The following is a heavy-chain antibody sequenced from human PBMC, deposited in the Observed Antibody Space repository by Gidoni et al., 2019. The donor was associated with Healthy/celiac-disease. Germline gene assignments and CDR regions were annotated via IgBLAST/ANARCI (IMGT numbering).Heavy chain of an antibody. CDR3: ASGGPYCSSTSCYTPDY. Sequence: EVQLVESGGGLVKPGGSLRLSCAASGFTFSSYSMNWVRHAPGKGLEWVSSISSSSSYIYYADSVKGRFTISRDNAKNSLYLQMNSLRAEDTAVYYCASGGPYCSSTSCYTPDYWGQGTLVTVSS. D-gene: IGHD2-2*02. V-gene: IGHV3-21*01. J-gene: IGHJ4*02. CDR2: ISSSSSYI. CDR1: GFTFSSYS.